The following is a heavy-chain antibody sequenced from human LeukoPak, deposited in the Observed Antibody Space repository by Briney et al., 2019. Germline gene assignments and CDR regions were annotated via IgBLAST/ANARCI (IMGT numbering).Heavy chain of an antibody. CDR1: GFTFSSYA. CDR2: ISGSGGGT. V-gene: IGHV3-23*01. J-gene: IGHJ4*02. D-gene: IGHD3-3*01. Sequence: GGSLRLSCAASGFTFSSYAMSWVRQAPGKGLEWVSAISGSGGGTYYADSVKGRFTISRDNSKNTLYLQMNSLRAEDTAVYYCARTPRRIGFWSGYPLDYWGQGTLVTVSS. CDR3: ARTPRRIGFWSGYPLDY.